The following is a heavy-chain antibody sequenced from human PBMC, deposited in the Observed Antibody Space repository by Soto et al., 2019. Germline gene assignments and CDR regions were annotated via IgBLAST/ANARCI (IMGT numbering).Heavy chain of an antibody. Sequence: EVQLVESGGGLVQPGGSLRLSCAASGFTFSSYWMHWVRQAPGKGLVWVSRINSDGSSTCYADSVKGRFTISRDNAKTTLYLQMNSLRAEDTAVYYCGAYSSSSGKGYWGQGTLVTVSS. CDR3: GAYSSSSGKGY. J-gene: IGHJ4*02. D-gene: IGHD6-6*01. CDR2: INSDGSST. V-gene: IGHV3-74*01. CDR1: GFTFSSYW.